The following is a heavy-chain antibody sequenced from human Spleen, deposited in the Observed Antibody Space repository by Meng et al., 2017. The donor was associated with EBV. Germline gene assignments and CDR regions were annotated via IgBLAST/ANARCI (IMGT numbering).Heavy chain of an antibody. J-gene: IGHJ4*02. Sequence: QGPARESGPGLGKPSGTLSRTCAVSGGSISSSHWWSWVRQSPGKGLEWIGEIYHSGNTNYKPSLKSRVTISVDKSKNQFSLNLSSVTAADTAVYFCARGSGGYYLYWGQGTLVTVSS. CDR1: GGSISSSHW. D-gene: IGHD3-22*01. CDR2: IYHSGNT. CDR3: ARGSGGYYLY. V-gene: IGHV4-4*02.